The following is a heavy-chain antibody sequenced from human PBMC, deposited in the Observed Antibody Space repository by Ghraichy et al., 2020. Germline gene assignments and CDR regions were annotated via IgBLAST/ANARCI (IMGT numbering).Heavy chain of an antibody. CDR2: IIPIFGTA. D-gene: IGHD2-2*01. Sequence: SVKVSCKASGGTFSTYAISWVRQAPGQGLEWMGGIIPIFGTANYAQKFQGRVTITADESTSTAYMELSSLRSEDTAVYYCARGERDCSSTSCYPNDAFDIWGQGTMVTVSS. V-gene: IGHV1-69*13. J-gene: IGHJ3*02. CDR3: ARGERDCSSTSCYPNDAFDI. CDR1: GGTFSTYA.